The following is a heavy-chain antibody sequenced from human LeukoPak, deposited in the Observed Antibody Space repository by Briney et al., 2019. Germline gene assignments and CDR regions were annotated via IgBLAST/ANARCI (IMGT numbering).Heavy chain of an antibody. CDR2: ISAYKGNT. CDR1: GYSFTSYG. Sequence: GASVKVSCKASGYSFTSYGISWVRQAPGQGLEWMGWISAYKGNTNYAQKLQGRVTMTTDTSTRTAYMELRYLKIDDTAVYYCARSYYDSSGYYFDYWGQGTLVTVSS. J-gene: IGHJ4*02. V-gene: IGHV1-18*01. D-gene: IGHD3-22*01. CDR3: ARSYYDSSGYYFDY.